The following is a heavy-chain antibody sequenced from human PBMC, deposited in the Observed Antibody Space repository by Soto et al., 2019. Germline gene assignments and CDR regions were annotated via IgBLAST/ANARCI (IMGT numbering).Heavy chain of an antibody. CDR2: ISTSGTGP. Sequence: EVRLVESGGGLVQPGGSLRLSCAASGVTFSFNYYGMNLVRQAPGQGLEWVAQISTSGTGPLYADSVRGRFSISKDSSQTSLYLHMNSLRDEDTAVDYCTTDPHGDLDFDYWGQGTPVTVSS. CDR3: TTDPHGDLDFDY. J-gene: IGHJ4*02. CDR1: GVTFSFNYYG. D-gene: IGHD4-17*01. V-gene: IGHV3-48*02.